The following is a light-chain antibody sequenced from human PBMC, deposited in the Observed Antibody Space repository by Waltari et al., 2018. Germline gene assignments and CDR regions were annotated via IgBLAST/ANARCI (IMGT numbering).Light chain of an antibody. V-gene: IGKV3-15*01. CDR3: QQYNNWPPT. CDR2: GAS. J-gene: IGKJ1*01. CDR1: QSVSSS. Sequence: EIVMTQSPATLCVSPGETATLSCRASQSVSSSLAWYQQKPGQAPRLLIYGASTRATGIPARFSGSGSGTEFTLTISRLQSEDFAVYHCQQYNNWPPTFGQGTEVEIK.